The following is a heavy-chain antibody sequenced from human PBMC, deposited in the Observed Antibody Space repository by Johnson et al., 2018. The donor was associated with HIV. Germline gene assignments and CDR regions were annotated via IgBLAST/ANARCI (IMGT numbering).Heavy chain of an antibody. V-gene: IGHV3-23*01. CDR1: GFTFSSYA. Sequence: VQLLESGGGLVQPGGSLRLSCAASGFTFSSYAMSWVRQAPGKGLEWVSAISGSGGSTYYADSVKGRFTISRDNSKNTLYLQMNSLRAEDTAVYYCAKDPYYYDSSGYRGNAFDIWGQGTMVTVSS. J-gene: IGHJ3*02. CDR3: AKDPYYYDSSGYRGNAFDI. D-gene: IGHD3-22*01. CDR2: ISGSGGST.